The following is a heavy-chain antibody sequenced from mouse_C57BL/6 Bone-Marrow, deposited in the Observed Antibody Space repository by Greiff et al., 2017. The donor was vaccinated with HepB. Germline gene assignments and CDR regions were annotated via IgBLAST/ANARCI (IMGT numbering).Heavy chain of an antibody. CDR3: ATYITTGDYYAMDY. J-gene: IGHJ4*01. CDR2: ISDGGSYT. Sequence: EVQVVESGGGLVKPGGSLKLSCAASGFTFSSYAMSWVRQTPEKRLEWVATISDGGSYTYYPDNIKGRFTITRDNAKNNLYPQMTHLKSDNTAIDYCATYITTGDYYAMDYWGQGTSVTVSS. V-gene: IGHV5-4*01. D-gene: IGHD1-1*01. CDR1: GFTFSSYA.